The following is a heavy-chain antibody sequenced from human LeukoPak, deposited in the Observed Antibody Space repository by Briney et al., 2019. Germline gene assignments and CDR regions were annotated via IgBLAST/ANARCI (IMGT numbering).Heavy chain of an antibody. D-gene: IGHD3-22*01. J-gene: IGHJ4*02. CDR2: ISYDGSNK. V-gene: IGHV3-30-3*01. CDR3: ARDDGANYYDSSGPLY. Sequence: GGSLRLSCAASGFTFSSYAMHWVRQAPGQGLEWVAVISYDGSNKYYADSVKGRFTISRDNSKNTLYLQMNSLRAEDTAVYYCARDDGANYYDSSGPLYWGQGTLITVSS. CDR1: GFTFSSYA.